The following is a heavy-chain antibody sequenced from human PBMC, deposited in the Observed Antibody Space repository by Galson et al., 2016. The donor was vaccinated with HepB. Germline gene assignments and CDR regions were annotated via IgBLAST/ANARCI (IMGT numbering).Heavy chain of an antibody. CDR3: TSQVWVRFPDS. V-gene: IGHV3-73*01. Sequence: SLRLSCAASGFTFSASAVHWVRQASGKGLEWVGRIRSKANNYATTYAASVKGRLTISRDDSKDTAYLEMNSLKTEDTAVYYCTSQVWVRFPDSWGQGTLVTVSS. CDR2: IRSKANNYAT. D-gene: IGHD5-12*01. J-gene: IGHJ4*02. CDR1: GFTFSASA.